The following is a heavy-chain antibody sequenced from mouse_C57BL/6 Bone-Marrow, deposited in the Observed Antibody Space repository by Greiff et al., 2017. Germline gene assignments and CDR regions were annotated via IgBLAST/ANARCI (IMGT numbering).Heavy chain of an antibody. J-gene: IGHJ4*01. Sequence: QVQLQQSGAELVRPGTSVKMSCKASGYTFTNYWIGWAKQRPGHGLEWIGDIYPGGGYTNYNEKFKGKATLTAEKSSSTAYMQFSSLTSEDSAIYYCARGDYDYDYDAMDDGGQGTSVTVSS. V-gene: IGHV1-63*01. D-gene: IGHD2-4*01. CDR1: GYTFTNYW. CDR3: ARGDYDYDYDAMDD. CDR2: IYPGGGYT.